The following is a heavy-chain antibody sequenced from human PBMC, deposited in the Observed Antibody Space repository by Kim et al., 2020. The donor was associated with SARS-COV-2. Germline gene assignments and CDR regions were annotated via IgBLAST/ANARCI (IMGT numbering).Heavy chain of an antibody. CDR1: GFNFKNYW. Sequence: GGSLRLSFVASGFNFKNYWMHWVRQAPGKGLVWLSRVNPDGTNTIYADSVRGRFTISRDNAKDTLYLQMNSLGDEDTAVYYCAGDIGSWFDPWGQGTLVTVSS. J-gene: IGHJ5*02. D-gene: IGHD1-26*01. CDR3: AGDIGSWFDP. CDR2: VNPDGTNT. V-gene: IGHV3-74*01.